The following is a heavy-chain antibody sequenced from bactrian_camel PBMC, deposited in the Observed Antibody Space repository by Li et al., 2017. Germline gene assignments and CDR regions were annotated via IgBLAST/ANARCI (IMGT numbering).Heavy chain of an antibody. J-gene: IGHJ4*01. Sequence: QLVESGGGLVQPGGSLRLSCAASGFTFSTNCMSWVCQAPGKGLEWVLSIYSDESNTYYANSVKGRFTISRDNAKNTVSLHLNSLQTEDMAMYYCAASAYSWRPWTMITTGARGPRSPSP. CDR1: GFTFSTNC. CDR3: AASAYSWRPWTMITT. CDR2: IYSDESNT. V-gene: IGHV3-2*01. D-gene: IGHD4*01.